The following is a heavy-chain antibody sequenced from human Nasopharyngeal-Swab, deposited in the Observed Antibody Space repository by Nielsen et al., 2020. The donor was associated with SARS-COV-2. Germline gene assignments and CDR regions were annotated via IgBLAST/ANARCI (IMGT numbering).Heavy chain of an antibody. CDR3: ARLSNWYFDL. J-gene: IGHJ2*01. CDR2: IYYSGST. V-gene: IGHV4-39*01. CDR1: GGSISSSSYY. Sequence: SETLSLTCTVSGGSISSSSYYWGWIRQPPGKGLEWIGSIYYSGSTYYNPSLKSRVTISVDTSKNQFSPKLSSVTAADTAVYYCARLSNWYFDLWGRGTLVTVSS.